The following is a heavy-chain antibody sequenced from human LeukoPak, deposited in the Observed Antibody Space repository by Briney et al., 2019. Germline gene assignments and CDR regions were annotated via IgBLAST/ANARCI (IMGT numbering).Heavy chain of an antibody. CDR2: IYYSGST. D-gene: IGHD5-24*01. CDR3: ARVEATTRRYGFDY. J-gene: IGHJ4*02. Sequence: TSETLSLTCTVSGGSISSSSYYWGWIRQPPGKGLEWIGSIYYSGSTYYNPSLKSRVTISVDTSKNQFSLKLSSVTAADTAVYYCARVEATTRRYGFDYWGQGTLVTVSS. V-gene: IGHV4-39*07. CDR1: GGSISSSSYY.